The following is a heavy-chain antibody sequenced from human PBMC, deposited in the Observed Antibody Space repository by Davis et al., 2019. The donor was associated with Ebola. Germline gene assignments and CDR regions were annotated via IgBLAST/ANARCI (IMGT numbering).Heavy chain of an antibody. CDR1: GGSISSGGYY. CDR3: AKSGLSFGVVKYHYDMDV. Sequence: SETLSLTCTVSGGSISSGGYYWSWIRQHPGKGLEWIGYIYYSGSTYYNPSLKSRVTISVDTSKNQFSLKLSSVTAADTAVYYCAKSGLSFGVVKYHYDMDVWGKGTTVTVSS. D-gene: IGHD3-3*01. CDR2: IYYSGST. J-gene: IGHJ6*04. V-gene: IGHV4-31*03.